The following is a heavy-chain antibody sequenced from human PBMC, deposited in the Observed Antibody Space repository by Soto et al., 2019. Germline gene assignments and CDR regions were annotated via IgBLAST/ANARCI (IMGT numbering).Heavy chain of an antibody. V-gene: IGHV4-59*12. CDR1: GGSISSYY. Sequence: SETLSLTCTVSGGSISSYYWTWIRQPPGKGLEWIGEISHTGTTNYNPSLKSRVTMSVDKPKNQFSLNLTSVTAADTAVYYCARVISSRDEYFDYWGQGTVVTVSS. CDR3: ARVISSRDEYFDY. D-gene: IGHD2-2*01. CDR2: ISHTGTT. J-gene: IGHJ4*02.